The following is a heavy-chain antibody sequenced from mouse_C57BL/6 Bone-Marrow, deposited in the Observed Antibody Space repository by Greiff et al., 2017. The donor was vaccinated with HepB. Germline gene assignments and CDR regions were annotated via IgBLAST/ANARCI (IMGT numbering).Heavy chain of an antibody. CDR1: GFTFSDYG. CDR3: ARPYYYGSRAWFAY. D-gene: IGHD1-1*01. Sequence: EVQLQESGGGLVQPGGSLKLSCAASGFTFSDYGMAWVRQAPRKGPEWVAFISNLAYSIYYADTVTGRFTISRENAKNTLYLEMSSLRSEDTAMYYCARPYYYGSRAWFAYWGQGTLVTVSA. J-gene: IGHJ3*01. V-gene: IGHV5-15*01. CDR2: ISNLAYSI.